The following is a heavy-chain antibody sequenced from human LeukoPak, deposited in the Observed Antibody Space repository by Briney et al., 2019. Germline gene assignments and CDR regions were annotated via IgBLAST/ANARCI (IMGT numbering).Heavy chain of an antibody. CDR2: IYHSGST. J-gene: IGHJ5*02. Sequence: PSETLSLTCTVSGYSISSGYYWGWIRQPPGKGLEWIGSIYHSGSTYYNPSLKSRVTISVDTSKNQFSLKLSSVTAADTAVYYCARDLVPSSNWFDPWGQGTLVTVSS. V-gene: IGHV4-38-2*02. CDR1: GYSISSGYY. D-gene: IGHD3-10*01. CDR3: ARDLVPSSNWFDP.